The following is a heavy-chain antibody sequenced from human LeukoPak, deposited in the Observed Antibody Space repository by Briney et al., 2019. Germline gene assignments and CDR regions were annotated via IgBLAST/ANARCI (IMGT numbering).Heavy chain of an antibody. D-gene: IGHD3-9*01. CDR3: ARLRYFDWLSRVRNWFDP. J-gene: IGHJ5*02. CDR1: GGFISSSSYY. CDR2: IYYSGST. V-gene: IGHV4-39*07. Sequence: PSETLSLTCTVSGGFISSSSYYWGWIRQPPGKGLEWIGSIYYSGSTYYNPSLKSRVTISVDTSKNQSSPKLSSVTAADTAVYYCARLRYFDWLSRVRNWFDPWGQGTLVTVSS.